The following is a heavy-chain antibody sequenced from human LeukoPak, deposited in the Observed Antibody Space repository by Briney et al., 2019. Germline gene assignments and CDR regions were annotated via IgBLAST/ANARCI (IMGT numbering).Heavy chain of an antibody. CDR3: ARVGVIISHNWFDP. J-gene: IGHJ5*02. CDR1: GGISSNFA. D-gene: IGHD3-3*01. Sequence: SVKVTCKASGGISSNFAIHWVRPPPGQGLEWMGQITGLFATAHYAQKFQGRVTITTDESTGAVYMELSSLRSEDTAVYYCARVGVIISHNWFDPWGQGTLVTVSS. V-gene: IGHV1-69*05. CDR2: ITGLFATA.